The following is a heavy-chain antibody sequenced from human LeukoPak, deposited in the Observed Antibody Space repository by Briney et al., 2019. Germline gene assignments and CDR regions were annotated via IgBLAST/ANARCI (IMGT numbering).Heavy chain of an antibody. CDR3: ARDFRRNSNYGWYFDY. Sequence: ASLKVSCKASGYTFTGYYMHWVRQAPGQGLEWMGWINPNSGGTNYAQKFQGRVTMTRDTSISTAYMELSRLRSDDTAVYYCARDFRRNSNYGWYFDYWGQGTLVTVSS. J-gene: IGHJ4*02. CDR2: INPNSGGT. V-gene: IGHV1-2*02. D-gene: IGHD4-11*01. CDR1: GYTFTGYY.